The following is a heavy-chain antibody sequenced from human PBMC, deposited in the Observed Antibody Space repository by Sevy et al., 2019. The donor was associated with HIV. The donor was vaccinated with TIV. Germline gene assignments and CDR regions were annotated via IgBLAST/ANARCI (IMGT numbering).Heavy chain of an antibody. J-gene: IGHJ5*02. D-gene: IGHD3-16*01. CDR2: MNPNSGNK. CDR3: ARDLAGSKQGGWFDP. CDR1: GYTFTNYD. Sequence: ASVKVSCKASGYTFTNYDINWVRQATGQGLEWMGWMNPNSGNKGYAQKFQGRVTMIRNTSMSTAYIELTSLTSDDTAVYYCARDLAGSKQGGWFDPWGQGTLVTVSS. V-gene: IGHV1-8*01.